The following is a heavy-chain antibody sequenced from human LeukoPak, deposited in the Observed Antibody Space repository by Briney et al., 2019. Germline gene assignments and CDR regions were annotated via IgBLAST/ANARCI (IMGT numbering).Heavy chain of an antibody. J-gene: IGHJ4*02. V-gene: IGHV4-34*01. CDR2: INHSGST. CDR1: GGSFSGYY. D-gene: IGHD2-15*01. CDR3: ARGGVVVAATLDY. Sequence: PSETLSLTCAVYGGSFSGYYWSWIRQPPGKGLEWIGEINHSGSTNYNPSLKSRVTISVDTSKNQFSLKLSSVTAADTAVYYCARGGVVVAATLDYWGQGTLVTVSS.